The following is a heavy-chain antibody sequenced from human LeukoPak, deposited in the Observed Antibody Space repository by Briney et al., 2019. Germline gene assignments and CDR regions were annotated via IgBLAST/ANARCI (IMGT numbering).Heavy chain of an antibody. D-gene: IGHD3-22*01. CDR1: GGSISSSSYY. CDR2: IYYSGST. Sequence: PSETLSLTCTVSGGSISSSSYYWGWIRQPPGKGLEWIGSIYYSGSTYYNPSLKSRVTISVDTSRNQFSLKLSSVTAADTAVYYSDYYYDSSGISVWGQGTLVTVSS. J-gene: IGHJ4*02. CDR3: DYYYDSSGISV. V-gene: IGHV4-39*01.